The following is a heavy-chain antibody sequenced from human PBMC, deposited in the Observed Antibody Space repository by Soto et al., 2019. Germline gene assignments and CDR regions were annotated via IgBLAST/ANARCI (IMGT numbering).Heavy chain of an antibody. D-gene: IGHD6-13*01. CDR1: GFPLSTSGVG. Sequence: SGPTLVNPTQTLTLTCTFSGFPLSTSGVGVGRIRQPPGKALEWLALNYWNDDKRYSPSLKSRLTITKDTSKNQVVLTMTNMDPVDTATYYCALRVFDIAAAGNNWFDPWGQGTLVTVSS. V-gene: IGHV2-5*01. CDR3: ALRVFDIAAAGNNWFDP. J-gene: IGHJ5*02. CDR2: NYWNDDK.